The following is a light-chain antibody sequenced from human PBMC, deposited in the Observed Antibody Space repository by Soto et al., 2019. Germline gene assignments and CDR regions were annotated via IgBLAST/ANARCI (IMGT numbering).Light chain of an antibody. J-gene: IGKJ5*01. V-gene: IGKV3-20*01. CDR2: DTS. CDR1: QSVSNTC. Sequence: IVLTQSPGTLSLSPGERATLSTRTSQSVSNTCVAWYQRKPGQSPRHLIYDTSSRVTGIHYRFSGSGSGTHFTFTCSRREPEEFVVIYWQQYGTSEIIFGQGTRLEIK. CDR3: QQYGTSEII.